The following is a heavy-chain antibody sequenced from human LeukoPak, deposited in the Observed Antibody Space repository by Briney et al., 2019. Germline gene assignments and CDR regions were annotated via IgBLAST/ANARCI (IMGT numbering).Heavy chain of an antibody. CDR3: ARDHHRRLYDSQARDTFDI. Sequence: GGSLRLSCAASGFTFSSYGMNWVRQAPGKGLEGVSFISSSSSTIHYADSVKGRFTISRDNAKNSLYLQMNSLRAEDTAVYYCARDHHRRLYDSQARDTFDIWGQGTMVTVSS. J-gene: IGHJ3*02. D-gene: IGHD3-22*01. CDR1: GFTFSSYG. V-gene: IGHV3-48*01. CDR2: ISSSSSTI.